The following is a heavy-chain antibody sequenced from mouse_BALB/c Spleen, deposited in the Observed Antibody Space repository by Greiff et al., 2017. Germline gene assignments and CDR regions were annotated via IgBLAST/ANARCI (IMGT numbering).Heavy chain of an antibody. V-gene: IGHV5-17*02. J-gene: IGHJ2*01. D-gene: IGHD1-1*01. CDR1: GFTFSSFG. Sequence: VQLKESGGGLVQPGGSRKLSCAASGFTFSSFGMHWVRQAPEKGLEWVAYISSGSSTIYYADTVKGRFTISRDNPKNTLFLQMTSLRSEDTAMYYCARPGSRYYFDYWGQGTTLTVSS. CDR3: ARPGSRYYFDY. CDR2: ISSGSSTI.